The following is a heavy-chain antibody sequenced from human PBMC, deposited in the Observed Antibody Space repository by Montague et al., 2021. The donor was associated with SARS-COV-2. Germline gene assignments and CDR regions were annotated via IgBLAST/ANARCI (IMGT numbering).Heavy chain of an antibody. CDR2: IYYSGST. V-gene: IGHV4-39*01. Sequence: SETLSLTCSRLVSWNRGADRKWRRLSHSQRRGLYGVGCIYYSGSTYYNPSLKSRVTISVDTSKNQFSLKLSSVTAADTAVYYCARREDYYGSGSYPNWGQGTLVTVSS. CDR3: ARREDYYGSGSYPN. CDR1: VSWNRGADRK. J-gene: IGHJ4*02. D-gene: IGHD3-10*01.